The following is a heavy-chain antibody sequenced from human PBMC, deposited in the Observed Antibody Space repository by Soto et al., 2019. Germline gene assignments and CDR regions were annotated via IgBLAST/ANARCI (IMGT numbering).Heavy chain of an antibody. CDR1: GGTFSSYT. CDR3: AGAGYSSGLGPPQTTDTRGFDY. J-gene: IGHJ4*02. V-gene: IGHV1-69*02. CDR2: IIPILGIA. D-gene: IGHD6-19*01. Sequence: QVQLVQSGAEVKKPGSSVKVSCKASGGTFSSYTISWVRQAPGQGLEWMGRIIPILGIANYAQKFQGRVTITADKSTSTAYMERSSLRSEDTAVYYCAGAGYSSGLGPPQTTDTRGFDYWGQGTLVTVSS.